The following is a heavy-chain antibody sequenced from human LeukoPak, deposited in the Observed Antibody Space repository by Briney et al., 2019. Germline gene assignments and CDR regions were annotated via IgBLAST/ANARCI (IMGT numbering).Heavy chain of an antibody. Sequence: SETLSRTCAVSAYSISSGYYGGWIRQPPGKGLGWIGTINDGTSTFYNPSLKSQVTISVDTSKNLFSLKLSSVTAADTAVYYCARRAAARLLDYWGQGTLVTVSS. J-gene: IGHJ4*02. V-gene: IGHV4-38-2*01. CDR3: ARRAAARLLDY. D-gene: IGHD6-6*01. CDR2: INDGTST. CDR1: AYSISSGYY.